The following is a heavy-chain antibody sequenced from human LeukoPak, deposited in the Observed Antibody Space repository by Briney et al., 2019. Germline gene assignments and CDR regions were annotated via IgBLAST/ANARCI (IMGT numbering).Heavy chain of an antibody. J-gene: IGHJ4*02. CDR1: GFTFSSYG. D-gene: IGHD7-27*01. CDR3: ARDKMTGDSYFDY. Sequence: PGRSPRLSCAASGFTFSSYGMHWVRQAPGKGLEWVAVISYDGSNKYYADSVKGRFTISRDNAKNSLLLQMDGLRAEDAAVYYCARDKMTGDSYFDYWGQGTLVTVSS. V-gene: IGHV3-30*03. CDR2: ISYDGSNK.